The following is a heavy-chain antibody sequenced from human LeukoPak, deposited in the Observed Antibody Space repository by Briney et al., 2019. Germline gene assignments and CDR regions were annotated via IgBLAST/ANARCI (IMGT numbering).Heavy chain of an antibody. CDR1: GFKFRDFD. J-gene: IGHJ4*02. V-gene: IGHV3-30*03. CDR2: ISYDGTKE. Sequence: GRSLRLSCKTSGFKFRDFDMDWVRQAPGKGLEWVAHISYDGTKEYYADSVKGRFSISRDNSQDTVYLQLSSLITEDTARYYCVRDVAFWGQGTLIIVSS. CDR3: VRDVAF.